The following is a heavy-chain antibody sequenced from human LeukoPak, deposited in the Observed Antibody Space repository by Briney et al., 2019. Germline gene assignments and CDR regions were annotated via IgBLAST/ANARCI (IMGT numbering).Heavy chain of an antibody. V-gene: IGHV3-74*01. Sequence: GGSLRLSCAASGFTFSSYWMHWVRQAPGKKLVWVSQIKTDGSSTIYADSVKGRFTVSRDNAKNTLYLQIHSLRVEDTAVYYCAKDAGYYGSGSYLVGYFQHWGQGTLVTVSS. CDR3: AKDAGYYGSGSYLVGYFQH. CDR2: IKTDGSST. J-gene: IGHJ1*01. CDR1: GFTFSSYW. D-gene: IGHD3-10*01.